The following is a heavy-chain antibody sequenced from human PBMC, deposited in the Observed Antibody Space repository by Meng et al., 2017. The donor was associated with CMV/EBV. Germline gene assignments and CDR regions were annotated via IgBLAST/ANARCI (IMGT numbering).Heavy chain of an antibody. Sequence: QVQRQESGPGLVKPSQTLSLTGTVSGCSISSFAWSWIRQPAGKGLEWIGRIYTSGSTNYNPSLKSRVTMSVDTSKNQFSLKLSSVTAADTAVYYCARDLMNCSSTSCANWFDPWGQGTLVTVSS. CDR1: GCSISSFA. CDR2: IYTSGST. V-gene: IGHV4-4*07. D-gene: IGHD2-2*01. J-gene: IGHJ5*02. CDR3: ARDLMNCSSTSCANWFDP.